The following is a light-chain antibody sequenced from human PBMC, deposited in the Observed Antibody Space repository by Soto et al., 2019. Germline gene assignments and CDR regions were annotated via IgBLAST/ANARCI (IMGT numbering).Light chain of an antibody. CDR1: QSISTS. CDR3: QQYNSYPVT. CDR2: KAS. Sequence: DIQMTQSPSTLSASVGDRVTITCRASQSISTSLAWYQQKPGKAPKVLIDKASSLESGDPSRFSGSGSGTEFTLTITSLQTADSATYYCQQYNSYPVTFGGGTKV. J-gene: IGKJ4*01. V-gene: IGKV1-5*03.